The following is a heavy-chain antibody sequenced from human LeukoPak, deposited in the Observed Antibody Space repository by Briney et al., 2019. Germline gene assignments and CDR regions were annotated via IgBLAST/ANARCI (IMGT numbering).Heavy chain of an antibody. V-gene: IGHV3-33*01. CDR1: GLTFSNYG. Sequence: GRSLRLSCAASGLTFSNYGMFWVRQAPGKGLEWVTFIWYDGSNKYYADSVKGRFTISRDNSKNTLYLQMNSLRVEDTAVYFCARDGYYVLDYWGQGTLVTVSS. CDR2: IWYDGSNK. D-gene: IGHD3-10*02. CDR3: ARDGYYVLDY. J-gene: IGHJ4*02.